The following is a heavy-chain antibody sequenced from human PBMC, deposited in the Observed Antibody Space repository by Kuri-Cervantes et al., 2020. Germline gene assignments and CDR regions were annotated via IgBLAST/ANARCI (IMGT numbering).Heavy chain of an antibody. D-gene: IGHD1-26*01. CDR1: GFTFSSYD. CDR3: ARVTREWELRYFDY. V-gene: IGHV3-13*01. J-gene: IGHJ4*02. CDR2: IGTAGDT. Sequence: GGSLRLSCAASGFTFSSYDMHWVRQATGKGLEWVSAIGTAGDTYYPGSVKGRFTISRENAKNSLYLQMNSLRDEDTAVYYCARVTREWELRYFDYWGQGTLVTVSS.